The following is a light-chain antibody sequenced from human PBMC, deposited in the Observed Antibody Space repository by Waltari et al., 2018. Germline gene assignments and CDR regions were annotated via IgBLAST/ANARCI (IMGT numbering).Light chain of an antibody. CDR2: DVN. Sequence: QSALTQPASVSGSPGQSITLSCTGTTNAIENYILFSWYQQHPGKAPKLIIYDVNRRPSGVSDRFSGSKSGNTASLTIAGLQAEDEADYHCSSYASDRTFFGGGTKVTVL. J-gene: IGLJ2*01. CDR1: TNAIENYIL. V-gene: IGLV2-23*02. CDR3: SSYASDRTF.